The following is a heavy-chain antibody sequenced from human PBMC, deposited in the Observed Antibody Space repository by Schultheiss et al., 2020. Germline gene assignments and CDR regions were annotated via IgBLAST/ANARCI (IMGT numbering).Heavy chain of an antibody. J-gene: IGHJ4*02. CDR2: VYYTGTS. Sequence: SQTLSLTCTVSGGSISSGGYYWSWIRQHPGKGLEWIGYVYYTGTSNYNPSLKSRVTISVDTSKNQFSLKLSSVTAADTAVYYCATLCSSTSCHIDYWGQGTLVTVSS. D-gene: IGHD2-2*01. V-gene: IGHV4-61*08. CDR3: ATLCSSTSCHIDY. CDR1: GGSISSGGYY.